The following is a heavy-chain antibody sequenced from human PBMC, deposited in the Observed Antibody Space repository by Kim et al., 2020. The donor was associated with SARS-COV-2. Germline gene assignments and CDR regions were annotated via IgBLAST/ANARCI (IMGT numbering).Heavy chain of an antibody. D-gene: IGHD6-19*01. Sequence: SETLSLTCTVSGGSISSSSYYWGWIRQPPGKGLEWIGSIYYSGSTYYNPSLKSRVTISVDTSKNQFSLKLSSVTAADTAVYYCARHGAIAVAAFDPWGQGTLVTVSS. J-gene: IGHJ5*02. CDR1: GGSISSSSYY. CDR3: ARHGAIAVAAFDP. CDR2: IYYSGST. V-gene: IGHV4-39*01.